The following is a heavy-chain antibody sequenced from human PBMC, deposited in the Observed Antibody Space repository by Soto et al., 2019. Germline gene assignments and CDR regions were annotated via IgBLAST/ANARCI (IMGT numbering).Heavy chain of an antibody. CDR1: GFTVSSNY. Sequence: GGSLRLSCAASGFTVSSNYMSWVRQAPGKGLEWVSVIYSGGSTYYADSVKGRFTISRDNSKNTLYLQMNSLRAEDTAVYYCARDLYYYGSGGYYYWGQGTLVTVSS. J-gene: IGHJ4*02. CDR2: IYSGGST. D-gene: IGHD3-10*01. V-gene: IGHV3-66*01. CDR3: ARDLYYYGSGGYYY.